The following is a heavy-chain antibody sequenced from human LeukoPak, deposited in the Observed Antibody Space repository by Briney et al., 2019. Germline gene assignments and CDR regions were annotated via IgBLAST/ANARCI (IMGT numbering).Heavy chain of an antibody. J-gene: IGHJ4*02. V-gene: IGHV3-23*01. CDR2: ISGSGSNTNT. CDR1: GFTFSSYG. D-gene: IGHD6-13*01. Sequence: GGSLRLSCAASGFTFSSYGMTWVRQAPGKGLEWVSAISGSGSNTNTNYADPVKGRFAISRDNSMNTLFLQMNSLRAEDTAVYYCAKRSASGSWLFDYWGQGTLVTVSS. CDR3: AKRSASGSWLFDY.